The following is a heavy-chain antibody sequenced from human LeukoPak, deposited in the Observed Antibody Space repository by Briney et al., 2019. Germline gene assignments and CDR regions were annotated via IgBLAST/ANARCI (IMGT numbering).Heavy chain of an antibody. D-gene: IGHD5-18*01. CDR1: GFTFSSYA. Sequence: GGSLRLSRAASGFTFSSYAMSWVRQAPGKGLEWVSAISGRGGSTYSADSVKGRFTISRDNSKNTLYLQMNSLRAEDTAVYYCANNTPEKRVYSYGYFDYWGQGTLVTVSS. CDR2: ISGRGGST. J-gene: IGHJ4*02. V-gene: IGHV3-23*01. CDR3: ANNTPEKRVYSYGYFDY.